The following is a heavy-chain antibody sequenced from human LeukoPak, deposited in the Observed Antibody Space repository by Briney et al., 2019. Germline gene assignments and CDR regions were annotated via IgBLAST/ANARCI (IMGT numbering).Heavy chain of an antibody. CDR1: GGSISSGGYY. CDR3: ARGSRPQWFGELTPFDY. J-gene: IGHJ4*02. Sequence: SETLSLTCTVSGGSISSGGYYWRWIRQHPGKGLEWIGYIYYSGSTYYNPSLKSRVTISVDTSKNQFSLKLSSVTAADTAVYYCARGSRPQWFGELTPFDYWGQGTLVTVSS. V-gene: IGHV4-31*03. D-gene: IGHD3-10*01. CDR2: IYYSGST.